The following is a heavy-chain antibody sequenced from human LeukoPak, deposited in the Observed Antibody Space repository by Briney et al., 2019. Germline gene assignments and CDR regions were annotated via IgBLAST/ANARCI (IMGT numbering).Heavy chain of an antibody. V-gene: IGHV4-59*01. CDR2: IYYSGST. CDR3: ARGAGSYSSGWDPFDY. Sequence: SETLSLTCTVSGGSISSYYWSWIRQPPGKGLEWIGYIYYSGSTNYNPSLKSRVTISVDTSKNQFSLKLSSVTAADTAVYYCARGAGSYSSGWDPFDYWGQGTLVTVSS. D-gene: IGHD6-19*01. CDR1: GGSISSYY. J-gene: IGHJ4*02.